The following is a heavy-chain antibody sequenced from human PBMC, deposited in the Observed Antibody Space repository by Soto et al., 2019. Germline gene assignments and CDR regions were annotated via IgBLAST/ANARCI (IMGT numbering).Heavy chain of an antibody. CDR3: ARHVVVPAAIPKYNWFDP. V-gene: IGHV4-34*01. Sequence: SETLSLTCAVYGGSFGGYYWSWIRQPPGKGLEWIGEINHSGSTNYNPSLKSRVTISVDTSKNQFSLKLSSVTAADTAVYYCARHVVVPAAIPKYNWFDPWGQGALVTVSS. CDR1: GGSFGGYY. CDR2: INHSGST. J-gene: IGHJ5*02. D-gene: IGHD2-2*02.